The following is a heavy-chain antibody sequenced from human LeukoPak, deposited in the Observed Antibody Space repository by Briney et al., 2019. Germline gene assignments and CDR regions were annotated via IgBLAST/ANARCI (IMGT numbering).Heavy chain of an antibody. CDR3: ASPYGSGSSKAFDY. J-gene: IGHJ4*02. D-gene: IGHD3-10*01. V-gene: IGHV1-69*05. Sequence: ASVKVSCKASGGTFSSYAISWVRQAPGQGLEWMGGIIPIFGTANYAQKFQGRVTITTDESTSTAYMELGSLRSEDTAVYYCASPYGSGSSKAFDYWGQGTLVTVSS. CDR2: IIPIFGTA. CDR1: GGTFSSYA.